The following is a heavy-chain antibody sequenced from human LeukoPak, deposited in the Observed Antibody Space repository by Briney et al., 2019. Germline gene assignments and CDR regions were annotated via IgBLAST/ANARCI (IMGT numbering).Heavy chain of an antibody. V-gene: IGHV5-51*01. D-gene: IGHD3-9*01. CDR3: ATYYDILTGYYAH. Sequence: GESLKISCKGSGYSFTSYWIGWVRQLPGKGLEWMGIIYPGDSDTRYSPSFQGQVTISADKSISTAYLQWSSLKASDTAMYYCATYYDILTGYYAHWGQGTLVTVSS. CDR1: GYSFTSYW. CDR2: IYPGDSDT. J-gene: IGHJ4*02.